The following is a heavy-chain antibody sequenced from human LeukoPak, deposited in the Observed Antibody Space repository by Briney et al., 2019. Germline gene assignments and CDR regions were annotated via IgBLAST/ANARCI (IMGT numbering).Heavy chain of an antibody. CDR2: INPNSGGT. J-gene: IGHJ3*02. CDR1: GYTFTGYY. V-gene: IGHV1-2*02. D-gene: IGHD5-24*01. Sequence: EASVKVSCKASGYTFTGYYMHWVRQAPGQGLEWMGWINPNSGGTNYAQKFQGRVTMTRDTSISTAYMELSRLRSDDTAVYYCARVTYNYIPYGAFDIWGQGTMVTVSS. CDR3: ARVTYNYIPYGAFDI.